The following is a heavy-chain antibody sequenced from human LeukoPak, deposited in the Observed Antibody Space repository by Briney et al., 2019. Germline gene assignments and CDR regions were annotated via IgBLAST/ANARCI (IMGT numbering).Heavy chain of an antibody. Sequence: GGSLRLSCAASGFTFSTYWMSWVRQAPGKGLEWVANIKQDGSEKYYVDSVKGRFTISRDNAKNSLYLQMNSLRAEDTAVYYCARQLRGVIVVVITAEDHPLDIWGQGTVVTVSS. D-gene: IGHD3-22*01. CDR3: ARQLRGVIVVVITAEDHPLDI. J-gene: IGHJ3*02. CDR2: IKQDGSEK. CDR1: GFTFSTYW. V-gene: IGHV3-7*01.